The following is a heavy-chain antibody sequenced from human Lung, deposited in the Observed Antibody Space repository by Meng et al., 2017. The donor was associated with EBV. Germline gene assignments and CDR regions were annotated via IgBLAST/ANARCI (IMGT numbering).Heavy chain of an antibody. V-gene: IGHV1-3*01. J-gene: IGHJ4*02. D-gene: IGHD3-22*01. Sequence: QVQLVQSGAEVKKAGASVKVSCKASGYTLTSYAMHWVRQAPGQRLEWMGWINAGNGNTKYSQRFQGRVTITRDTSASTAYMELSSLRSEDTTVYYCARAGYDSSGYYPQPFDYWGQGTLVTVSS. CDR1: GYTLTSYA. CDR2: INAGNGNT. CDR3: ARAGYDSSGYYPQPFDY.